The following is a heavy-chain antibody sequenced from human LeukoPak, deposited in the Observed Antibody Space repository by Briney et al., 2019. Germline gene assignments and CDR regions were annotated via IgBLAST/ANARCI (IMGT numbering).Heavy chain of an antibody. D-gene: IGHD5-18*01. J-gene: IGHJ6*03. CDR1: GLTFSSYS. V-gene: IGHV3-48*01. CDR3: AREPGTAMDYYYYYMDV. CDR2: ISSSSSTI. Sequence: GGSLRLSCAASGLTFSSYSMNWVRQAPGKGLEWVSYISSSSSTIYYADSVKGRFTISRDNAKNSLYLQMNSLRAEDTAVYYSAREPGTAMDYYYYYMDVWGKGTPVTVSS.